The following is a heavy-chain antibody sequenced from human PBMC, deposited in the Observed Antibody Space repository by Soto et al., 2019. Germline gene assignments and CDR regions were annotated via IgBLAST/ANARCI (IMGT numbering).Heavy chain of an antibody. D-gene: IGHD6-13*01. J-gene: IGHJ4*02. CDR2: INSDGSST. CDR3: ARDVYSSSWYFDY. CDR1: GFTFSSYW. Sequence: TGGSLRLSCAASGFTFSSYWMHWVRQAPGKGLVWVSRINSDGSSTSYADSVKGRFTISRDNAKNTQYLQMNSLRAEDTAVYYCARDVYSSSWYFDYWGQGTLVTVSS. V-gene: IGHV3-74*01.